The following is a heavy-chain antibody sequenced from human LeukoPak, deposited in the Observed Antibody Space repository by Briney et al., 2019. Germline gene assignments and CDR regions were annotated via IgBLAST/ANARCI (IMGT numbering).Heavy chain of an antibody. J-gene: IGHJ4*02. D-gene: IGHD6-13*01. CDR2: IKRDGSEK. V-gene: IGHV3-7*03. Sequence: GGSLRLSCAASGFTFSSYWMSWVRQAPGKGLEWVANIKRDGSEKYYVDSVKGRFTISRDNAKNSLYLQMNSLRAEDTAAYYCARDDQQQLFDYWGQGTLVTVSS. CDR3: ARDDQQQLFDY. CDR1: GFTFSSYW.